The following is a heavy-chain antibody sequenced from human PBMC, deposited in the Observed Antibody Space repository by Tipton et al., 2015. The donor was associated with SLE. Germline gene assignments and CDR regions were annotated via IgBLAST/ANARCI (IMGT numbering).Heavy chain of an antibody. V-gene: IGHV4-34*01. J-gene: IGHJ4*02. CDR1: GGSFSGYY. CDR3: ALQYDSSGYYWF. Sequence: TLSLTCAVYGGSFSGYYWSWIRQPPGKGLEWIGEINHSGSTNYKPSLKSRVTISVDKNQFSLKLTSVTAADTAVYYCALQYDSSGYYWFWGQGTLVTVSS. D-gene: IGHD3-22*01. CDR2: INHSGST.